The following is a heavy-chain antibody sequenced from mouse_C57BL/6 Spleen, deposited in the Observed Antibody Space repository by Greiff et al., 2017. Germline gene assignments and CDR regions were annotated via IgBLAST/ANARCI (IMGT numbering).Heavy chain of an antibody. D-gene: IGHD2-3*01. CDR3: ARGGGYSDAMDY. Sequence: VQLQQSGPELVKPGASVKISCKASGYAFSSSWMNWVKQRPGKGLEWIGRIYPGDGDTNYNGKFKGKATLTADKSSSTAYMQLSSLTSEDAAVYCGARGGGYSDAMDYWGQGTAVTVSS. V-gene: IGHV1-82*01. J-gene: IGHJ4*01. CDR1: GYAFSSSW. CDR2: IYPGDGDT.